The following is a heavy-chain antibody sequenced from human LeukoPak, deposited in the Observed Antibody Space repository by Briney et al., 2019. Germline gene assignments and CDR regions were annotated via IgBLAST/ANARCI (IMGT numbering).Heavy chain of an antibody. J-gene: IGHJ6*04. CDR3: ATLYCARAGCRNWNLDV. CDR2: IDYTGAT. D-gene: IGHD2-8*01. V-gene: IGHV4-59*02. Sequence: SETLSLTCKFIGGSVTGHSWTWIRQSPGKGLEWLGDIDYTGATKENPSLRSRVSFSLDVPKNEFSLRLTPVTEADTAVYFCATLYCARAGCRNWNLDVWGTGTMVSVSS. CDR1: GGSVTGHS.